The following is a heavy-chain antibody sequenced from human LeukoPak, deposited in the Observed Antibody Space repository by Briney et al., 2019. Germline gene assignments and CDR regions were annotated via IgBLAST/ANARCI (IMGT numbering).Heavy chain of an antibody. CDR2: IFPADSDT. D-gene: IGHD6-6*01. Sequence: GESLKIPCRRSGYSFTSYWIGWVRQMPGKGLEWMGIIFPADSDTRYSPSFLGQVTISVDKSITTAYLHWSSLKASDTAMYYCAAGGGYSSSSVDYWGQGTLVTVSS. J-gene: IGHJ4*02. V-gene: IGHV5-51*01. CDR3: AAGGGYSSSSVDY. CDR1: GYSFTSYW.